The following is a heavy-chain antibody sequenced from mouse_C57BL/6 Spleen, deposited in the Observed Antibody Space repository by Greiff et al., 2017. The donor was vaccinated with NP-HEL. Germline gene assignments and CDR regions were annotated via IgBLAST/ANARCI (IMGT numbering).Heavy chain of an antibody. V-gene: IGHV1-26*01. Sequence: VQLQQSGPELVKPGASVKISCKASGYTFTDYYMNWVKQSHGKSLEWIGDINPNNGGTSYNQKFKGKATLTVDKSSSTAYMELRSLTSEDSAVYYCAKSDSYYDFDYWGQGTTLTVSS. CDR1: GYTFTDYY. J-gene: IGHJ2*01. CDR3: AKSDSYYDFDY. CDR2: INPNNGGT. D-gene: IGHD2-3*01.